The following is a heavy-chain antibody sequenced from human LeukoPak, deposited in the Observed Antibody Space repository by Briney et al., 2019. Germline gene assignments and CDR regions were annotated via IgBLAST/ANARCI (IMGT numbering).Heavy chain of an antibody. CDR3: ARVRYSSSWYSLDAFDI. J-gene: IGHJ3*02. D-gene: IGHD6-13*01. CDR1: GGSISSYY. Sequence: ETLSLTCTVSGGSISSYYWSWIRQPPGKGLEWIGYIYYSGSTNYNPSLKSRVTISVDTSKNQFSLKLSSVTAADTAVYYCARVRYSSSWYSLDAFDIWGQGTMVTVSS. V-gene: IGHV4-59*01. CDR2: IYYSGST.